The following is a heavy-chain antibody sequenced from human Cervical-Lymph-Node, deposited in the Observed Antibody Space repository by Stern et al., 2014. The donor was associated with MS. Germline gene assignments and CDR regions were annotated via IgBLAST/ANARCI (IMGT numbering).Heavy chain of an antibody. CDR1: GFTFSSYG. Sequence: MQLVESGGGVVQPGRSLRLSCAASGFTFSSYGMHWVRQAPGKGLEWVAVISYDGSNKYYADSVKGRFTISRDNSKNTLYLQMNSLRAEDTAVYYCAKAAVRWGYYYYGMDVWGQGTTVTVSS. D-gene: IGHD3-16*01. J-gene: IGHJ6*02. CDR2: ISYDGSNK. V-gene: IGHV3-30*18. CDR3: AKAAVRWGYYYYGMDV.